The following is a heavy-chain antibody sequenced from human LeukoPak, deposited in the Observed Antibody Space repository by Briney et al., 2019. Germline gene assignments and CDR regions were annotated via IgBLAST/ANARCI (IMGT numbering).Heavy chain of an antibody. CDR2: SHDSGES. Sequence: PSETLSLTCSVSGGSTSYYYWSWIRQPPGKGLEWIGYSHDSGESNYNPSLQRRVIISRDTSKNQFSLNLMSVTAADTAVYYCAASSHSGSYRAYWGQGTPVTVSS. D-gene: IGHD3-10*01. J-gene: IGHJ4*02. V-gene: IGHV4-59*01. CDR1: GGSTSYYY. CDR3: AASSHSGSYRAY.